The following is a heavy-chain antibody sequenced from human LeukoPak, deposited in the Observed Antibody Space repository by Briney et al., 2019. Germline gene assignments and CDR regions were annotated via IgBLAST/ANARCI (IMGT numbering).Heavy chain of an antibody. Sequence: GGSLRLSCAASGFTVSSNYMSWVRQAPGKGLEWVSVIYSGGSTYYADSVKGRFTISRDNSKNTLYLQMNSLRAEDTAVYHCASNSGYDLDYYYMDVWGKGTTVTLSS. J-gene: IGHJ6*03. V-gene: IGHV3-53*01. D-gene: IGHD5-12*01. CDR1: GFTVSSNY. CDR3: ASNSGYDLDYYYMDV. CDR2: IYSGGST.